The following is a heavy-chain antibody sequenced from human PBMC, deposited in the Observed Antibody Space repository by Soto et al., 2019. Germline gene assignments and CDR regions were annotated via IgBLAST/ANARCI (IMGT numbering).Heavy chain of an antibody. CDR3: ARRLEQSGSFWDSGAFDI. J-gene: IGHJ3*02. CDR2: IYWDDDK. V-gene: IGHV2-5*05. D-gene: IGHD1-1*01. Sequence: QITLQESGPALVRPTETLMLTCTYSGFSLTTSGVGVGSVRQPPGKALEWLAVIYWDDDKRYAPSLRGRLTITKETSKNQVVLGMNHMLPMDTGTYYCARRLEQSGSFWDSGAFDIWGQGTVVAVS. CDR1: GFSLTTSGVG.